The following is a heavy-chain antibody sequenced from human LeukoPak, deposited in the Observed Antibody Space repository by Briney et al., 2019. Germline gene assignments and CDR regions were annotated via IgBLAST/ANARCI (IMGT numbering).Heavy chain of an antibody. CDR2: ISAYNGNT. D-gene: IGHD2-2*01. V-gene: IGHV1-18*01. CDR1: GYTFTIYG. CDR3: ARDRGSTSSPFDH. J-gene: IGHJ5*02. Sequence: ASVTLSCKASGYTFTIYGISWVRQAPGQGLEWMGWISAYNGNTNYAQKLQGRVTMTTDTSTSTAYMELRSLRSDDTAVYYCARDRGSTSSPFDHWGQGTLVTVSS.